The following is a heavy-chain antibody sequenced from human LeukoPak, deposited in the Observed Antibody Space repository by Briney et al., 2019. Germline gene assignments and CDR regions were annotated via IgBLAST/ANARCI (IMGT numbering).Heavy chain of an antibody. CDR3: AKVSNLDDFWSGYSHFDY. CDR1: GFTFSSYP. CDR2: ISGSGDST. J-gene: IGHJ4*02. D-gene: IGHD3-3*01. V-gene: IGHV3-23*01. Sequence: GGSLRLPCAASGFTFSSYPMSWVRQAPGKGLEWVSAISGSGDSTYYADSVKGRFTISRDNSKNTLYLQMDSLRAEDTAVYYCAKVSNLDDFWSGYSHFDYWGQGTLVTVSS.